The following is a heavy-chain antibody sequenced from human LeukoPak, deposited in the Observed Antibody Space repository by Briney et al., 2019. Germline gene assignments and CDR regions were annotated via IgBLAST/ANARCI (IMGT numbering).Heavy chain of an antibody. CDR1: GYTFTSYD. V-gene: IGHV1-8*01. Sequence: ASVKVSCKASGYTFTSYDINWVRQATGQGLEWMGWMNPNSGNTGYAQKFQGRVTMTRNTSISTAYMEQSSLRSEDTAVYYCARGRSTRYSSSWYAFDYWGQGTLVTVSS. J-gene: IGHJ4*02. CDR2: MNPNSGNT. D-gene: IGHD6-13*01. CDR3: ARGRSTRYSSSWYAFDY.